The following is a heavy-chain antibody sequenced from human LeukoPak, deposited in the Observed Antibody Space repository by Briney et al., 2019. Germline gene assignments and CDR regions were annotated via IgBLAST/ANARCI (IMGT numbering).Heavy chain of an antibody. V-gene: IGHV3-66*01. CDR3: ARDWGCTDTRCYLGMDV. J-gene: IGHJ6*02. Sequence: GGSLRLSCAASGFTVSSNYMNWVRQAPGKGLEWVSVIYSGGSTYYADPVKGRFTISRDNSKNTLYLQMNSLRAEDTAVYYCARDWGCTDTRCYLGMDVWGQGTTVTVSS. D-gene: IGHD2-2*01. CDR1: GFTVSSNY. CDR2: IYSGGST.